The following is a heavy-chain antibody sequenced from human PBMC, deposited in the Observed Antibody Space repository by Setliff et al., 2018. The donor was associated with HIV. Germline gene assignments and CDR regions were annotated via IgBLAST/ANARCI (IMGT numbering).Heavy chain of an antibody. CDR1: GYSISSGYQ. CDR3: ARAYGSGMGMDV. CDR2: IYHSGNT. D-gene: IGHD3-10*01. J-gene: IGHJ6*02. Sequence: SETLSLTCTVSGYSISSGYQWGWIRQPPGKGLEWIASIYHSGNTYYNPSLKSRVSISVDTSKNQFSLKLSSVTAADTAVYYCARAYGSGMGMDVWGQGTTVTVSS. V-gene: IGHV4-38-2*02.